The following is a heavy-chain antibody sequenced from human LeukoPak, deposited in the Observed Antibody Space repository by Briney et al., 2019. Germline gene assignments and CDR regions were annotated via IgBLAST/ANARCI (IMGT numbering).Heavy chain of an antibody. CDR3: ARRRGADSSLILEGAFDI. D-gene: IGHD3-22*01. J-gene: IGHJ3*02. CDR2: ISSSGSST. Sequence: GGSLRLSCAASGFTFSDYYMSWIRQAPGKGLEWISYISSSGSSTYYSDSVKGRFTISRDNAKNSLYLQMNSLRAEDTAVYYCARRRGADSSLILEGAFDIWGQGTMVTVSS. CDR1: GFTFSDYY. V-gene: IGHV3-11*04.